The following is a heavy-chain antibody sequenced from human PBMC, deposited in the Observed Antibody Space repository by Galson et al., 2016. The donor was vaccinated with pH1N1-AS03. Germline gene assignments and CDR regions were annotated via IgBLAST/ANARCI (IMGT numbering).Heavy chain of an antibody. V-gene: IGHV1-69*05. CDR2: FIPVFSTV. Sequence: SVKVSCKASGGTFSNYAISWVRQAPGQGLEWLGGFIPVFSTVKYEQKFQGRVTITTDESTSTAYMEVRSLRSEDTAVYYCAGRQNGRHYDFWSGARGFDSWGQGTLVTVSS. CDR3: AGRQNGRHYDFWSGARGFDS. D-gene: IGHD3-3*01. CDR1: GGTFSNYA. J-gene: IGHJ4*02.